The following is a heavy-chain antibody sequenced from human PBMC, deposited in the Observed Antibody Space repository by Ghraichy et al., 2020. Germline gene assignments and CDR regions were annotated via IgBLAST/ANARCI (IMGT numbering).Heavy chain of an antibody. Sequence: GGSLRLSCAASGFTFSSYSMNWVRQAPGKGLEWVSYISSSSSTIYYADSVKGRFTISRDNAKNSLYLQMNSLRAEDTAVYYCARDPITFGGVIVSWGQGTLVTVSS. CDR2: ISSSSSTI. J-gene: IGHJ4*02. CDR1: GFTFSSYS. D-gene: IGHD3-16*02. V-gene: IGHV3-48*01. CDR3: ARDPITFGGVIVS.